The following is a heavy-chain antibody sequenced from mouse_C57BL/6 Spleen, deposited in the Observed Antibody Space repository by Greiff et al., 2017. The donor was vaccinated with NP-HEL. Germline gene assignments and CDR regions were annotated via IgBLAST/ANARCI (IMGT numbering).Heavy chain of an antibody. CDR3: TRRDGNYAALDY. CDR2: IDPETGGT. CDR1: GYTFTDYE. V-gene: IGHV1-15*01. J-gene: IGHJ2*01. Sequence: VQRVESGAELVRPGASVTLSCKASGYTFTDYEMHWVKQTPVHGLEWIGAIDPETGGTAYNQKFKGKAILTADKSSSTAYMELRSLTSEDSAVYYCTRRDGNYAALDYWGQGTTLTVSS. D-gene: IGHD2-1*01.